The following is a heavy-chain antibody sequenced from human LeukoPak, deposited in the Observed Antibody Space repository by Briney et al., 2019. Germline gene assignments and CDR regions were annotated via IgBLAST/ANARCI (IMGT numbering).Heavy chain of an antibody. Sequence: ASVEVSCKASGYTFTSYGISWVRQAPGQGLEWMGWINTYIGNTNYAQKLQGRVTMTTDTSTSTVYMELRSLTSDDTAVYYCASVMSSGWYYWGQGTLVTVSS. CDR1: GYTFTSYG. J-gene: IGHJ4*02. V-gene: IGHV1-18*01. CDR2: INTYIGNT. CDR3: ASVMSSGWYY. D-gene: IGHD6-19*01.